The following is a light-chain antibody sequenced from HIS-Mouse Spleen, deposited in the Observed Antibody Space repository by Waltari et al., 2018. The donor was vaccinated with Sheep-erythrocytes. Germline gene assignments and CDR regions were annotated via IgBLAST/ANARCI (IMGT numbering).Light chain of an antibody. CDR2: DVS. V-gene: IGLV2-11*01. CDR1: SSDVGGYHY. J-gene: IGLJ1*01. Sequence: QSALTPPRSVSGSPGQSVTIPCPGTSSDVGGYHYVSWYQQHPGKAPKLMIYDVSKRPSGVPDRFSGSKSGNTASLTISGLQAEDEADYYCCSYAGSYNHVFATGTKVTVL. CDR3: CSYAGSYNHV.